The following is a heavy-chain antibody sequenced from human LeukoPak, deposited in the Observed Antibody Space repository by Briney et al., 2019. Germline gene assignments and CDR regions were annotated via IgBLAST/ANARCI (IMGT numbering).Heavy chain of an antibody. CDR1: GGSISSGGYY. V-gene: IGHV4-31*03. J-gene: IGHJ3*02. CDR2: IYYSGST. Sequence: SETLSLTCTVSGGSISSGGYYWSWIRQHPGKGLEWIGYIYYSGSTYYNPSLKSRVTISVDTSKNQFSLKLSSVTAADTAVYYCARGKRIVVVPAARLGAFDIWGQGTMVTVSS. D-gene: IGHD2-2*01. CDR3: ARGKRIVVVPAARLGAFDI.